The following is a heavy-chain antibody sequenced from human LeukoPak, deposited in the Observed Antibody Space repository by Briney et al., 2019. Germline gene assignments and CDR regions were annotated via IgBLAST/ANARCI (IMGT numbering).Heavy chain of an antibody. CDR1: GGSISSYY. CDR3: ARGPRFGELLWHWFDP. CDR2: IYYSGST. V-gene: IGHV4-59*01. J-gene: IGHJ5*02. Sequence: SETLSLTCTVSGGSISSYYWSWIRQPPGKGLEWIGYIYYSGSTYYNPSLKSRVTISVDTSKNQFSLKLSSVTAADTAVYYCARGPRFGELLWHWFDPWGQGTLVTVSS. D-gene: IGHD3-10*01.